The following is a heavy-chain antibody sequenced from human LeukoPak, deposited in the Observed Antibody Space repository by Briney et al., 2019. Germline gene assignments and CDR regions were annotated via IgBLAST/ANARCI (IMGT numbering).Heavy chain of an antibody. CDR2: ISSSGDTI. V-gene: IGHV3-11*01. CDR1: GGSFSGYY. CDR3: ARDVAEIAAAGTNYFNY. D-gene: IGHD6-13*01. J-gene: IGHJ4*02. Sequence: LSLTCAVYGGSFSGYYWSWIRQAPGKGLEWVSYISSSGDTIYYSGSVKGRFTISRDNARNSLYLQMNSLRAEDTAVYYCARDVAEIAAAGTNYFNYWGQGTLVTVSS.